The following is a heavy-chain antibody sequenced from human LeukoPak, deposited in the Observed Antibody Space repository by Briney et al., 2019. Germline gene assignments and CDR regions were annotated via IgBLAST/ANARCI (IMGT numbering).Heavy chain of an antibody. V-gene: IGHV5-51*01. Sequence: GESLKISGQGSGYTFSNYWIAWVRHMPGNGLEWTGIIYPGDSDTKYSPSFQGQVSISADKSINTAYLQWTRVKASDTAIYYCARLGTPYYYYYTDVWGRGTTVTVSS. J-gene: IGHJ6*03. D-gene: IGHD1-1*01. CDR3: ARLGTPYYYYYTDV. CDR1: GYTFSNYW. CDR2: IYPGDSDT.